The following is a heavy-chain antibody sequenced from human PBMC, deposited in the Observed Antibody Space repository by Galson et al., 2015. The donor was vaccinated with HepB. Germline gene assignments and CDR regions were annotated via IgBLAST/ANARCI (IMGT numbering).Heavy chain of an antibody. CDR1: GFTFSDYY. J-gene: IGHJ4*02. V-gene: IGHV3-11*06. Sequence: SLRLSCAASGFTFSDYYMAWIRQAPGKGLEWVSDISESSTYTNYADSVKGRFTISRDNAKGSLYLQMNSLTAEDTAVYFCATSHTLMISLPFDYWGQGTLVTVSS. CDR2: ISESSTYT. CDR3: ATSHTLMISLPFDY. D-gene: IGHD3-16*01.